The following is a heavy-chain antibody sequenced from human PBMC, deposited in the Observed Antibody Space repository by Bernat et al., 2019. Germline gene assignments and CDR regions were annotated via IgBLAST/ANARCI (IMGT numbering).Heavy chain of an antibody. J-gene: IGHJ5*02. D-gene: IGHD2-15*01. CDR1: GFTFSSYW. CDR3: ARDLRYCSGGGCYSFEYGRNWFDP. V-gene: IGHV3-7*01. Sequence: EVQLVESGGGLVQPGGSLRLSCAASGFTFSSYWMSWVRQAPGKGLEWVANIMQDGSEKYYVDSVKGRFTISRDNAKNSLYLQMNSLRAEDTAVYYCARDLRYCSGGGCYSFEYGRNWFDPWGQGTLVTVSS. CDR2: IMQDGSEK.